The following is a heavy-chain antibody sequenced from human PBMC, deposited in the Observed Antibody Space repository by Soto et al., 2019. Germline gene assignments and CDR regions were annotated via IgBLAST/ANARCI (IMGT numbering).Heavy chain of an antibody. J-gene: IGHJ6*02. CDR1: GGSISRYY. D-gene: IGHD1-26*01. CDR3: ARGGGSYYYYGMDV. Sequence: QVQLQESGPGLVKPSETLSLTCTVSGGSISRYYWSWIRQPPGKGLEWIGYIYYSGSTNYNPSLKSRVTISVDTSTNQFALKLSSVTAADTAVYYCARGGGSYYYYGMDVWGQGTTVTVSS. CDR2: IYYSGST. V-gene: IGHV4-59*01.